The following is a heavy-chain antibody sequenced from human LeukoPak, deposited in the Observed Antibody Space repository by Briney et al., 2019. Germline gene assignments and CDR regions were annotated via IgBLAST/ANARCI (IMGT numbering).Heavy chain of an antibody. Sequence: KPSETLSLTCSVSGGSISNYFWTWIRQPPGKGLEWIGYIYFSGSTYYNPSLKSRVTISVDTSKNRFSLKLSTVTAADTAVYYCARRPTGDPKFDYWGQGTLVTVSS. CDR1: GGSISNYF. CDR3: ARRPTGDPKFDY. D-gene: IGHD7-27*01. V-gene: IGHV4-59*08. CDR2: IYFSGST. J-gene: IGHJ4*02.